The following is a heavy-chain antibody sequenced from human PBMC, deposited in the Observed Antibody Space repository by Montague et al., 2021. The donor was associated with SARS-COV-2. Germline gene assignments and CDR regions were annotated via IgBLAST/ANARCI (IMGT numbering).Heavy chain of an antibody. CDR1: GDSVAVKSDA. Sequence: CAISGDSVAVKSDACKWVKHTPSSDLHWLVRSSYMSKKKNDYAVSVKSRITINPDTSKNQFSLQLNSVTPEDTAVYYCARGIWYGELLTGYYYYGMDVWGQGNTVTVSS. J-gene: IGHJ6*01. CDR3: ARGIWYGELLTGYYYYGMDV. D-gene: IGHD3-10*01. V-gene: IGHV6-1*01. CDR2: SSYMSKKKN.